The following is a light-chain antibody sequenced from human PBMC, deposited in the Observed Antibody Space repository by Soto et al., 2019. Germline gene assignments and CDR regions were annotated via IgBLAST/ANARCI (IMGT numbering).Light chain of an antibody. CDR3: AAWNDSLSGVV. Sequence: QSVLTQPPSASGTPGLRVTISCSGSSSNIGSNYVYWYQKLPGTVPQLLIYRNSERSSGVPDRFSVSKSGTSASLAISGLRSEDEADYYCAAWNDSLSGVVFGGGTKLAVL. CDR2: RNS. J-gene: IGLJ2*01. CDR1: SSNIGSNY. V-gene: IGLV1-47*01.